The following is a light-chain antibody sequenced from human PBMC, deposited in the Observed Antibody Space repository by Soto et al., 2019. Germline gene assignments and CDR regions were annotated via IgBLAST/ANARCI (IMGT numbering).Light chain of an antibody. V-gene: IGLV2-14*03. Sequence: QSALTQPASVSGSPGQSITISCTGTSSDVGGYNYVSWYQHHPGKAPKLMIYDVSNRPSGISNRFSASKSANTASLTISGLQAEDEADYCCSSYSTSSTPYVFGTGTKVTVL. CDR2: DVS. J-gene: IGLJ1*01. CDR3: SSYSTSSTPYV. CDR1: SSDVGGYNY.